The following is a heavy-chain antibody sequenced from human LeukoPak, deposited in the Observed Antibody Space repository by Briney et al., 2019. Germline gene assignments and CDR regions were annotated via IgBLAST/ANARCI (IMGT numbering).Heavy chain of an antibody. CDR3: AKTQSRISVASAFDY. CDR2: ISGSGGST. Sequence: GGSLRLSCAASGFTFSSYGMSWVRQAPGKGLEWVSAISGSGGSTYYADSVKGRFTISRDNSKNTLYLQMNSLRAEDTAVYYCAKTQSRISVASAFDYWGQGTLVTVSS. D-gene: IGHD6-19*01. V-gene: IGHV3-23*01. J-gene: IGHJ4*02. CDR1: GFTFSSYG.